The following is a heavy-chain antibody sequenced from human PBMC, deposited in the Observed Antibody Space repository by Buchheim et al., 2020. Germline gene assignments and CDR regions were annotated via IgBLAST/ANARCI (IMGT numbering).Heavy chain of an antibody. Sequence: QVQLVQSGAEVKKPGASVKVSCKASGYTFTSYYMHWVRQAPGQGLEWMGIINPSGGSTSYAQKFQGRVTMTRDTSTSTAYMELGSLRSEDTAVYYCARGAYSYGYGYYYYGMDVWGQGTT. CDR2: INPSGGST. V-gene: IGHV1-46*03. D-gene: IGHD5-18*01. CDR3: ARGAYSYGYGYYYYGMDV. CDR1: GYTFTSYY. J-gene: IGHJ6*02.